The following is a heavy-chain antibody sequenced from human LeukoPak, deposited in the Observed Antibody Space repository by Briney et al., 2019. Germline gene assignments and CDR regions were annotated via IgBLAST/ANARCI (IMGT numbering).Heavy chain of an antibody. V-gene: IGHV3-7*01. D-gene: IGHD6-13*01. CDR3: TRGTIAAPGTDY. J-gene: IGHJ4*02. CDR2: LRREGSER. Sequence: AGGSLRLSCAASGFTFSGYWMLWVRQAPGKGLEWVANLRREGSERRFGDCAKGQFTISRDNAENSLYLQMNSLRAEDTAMYYCTRGTIAAPGTDYWAREPWSPSPQ. CDR1: GFTFSGYW.